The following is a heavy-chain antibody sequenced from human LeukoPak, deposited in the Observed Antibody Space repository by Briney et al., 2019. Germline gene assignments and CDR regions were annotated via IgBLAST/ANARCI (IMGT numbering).Heavy chain of an antibody. CDR3: AKSLPRIAVAGAFDY. V-gene: IGHV3-30*02. CDR2: IRYDGSNK. CDR1: GLTFSTSN. D-gene: IGHD6-19*01. J-gene: IGHJ4*02. Sequence: GGSLRLSCAASGLTFSTSNMNWVRQAPGKGLEWVAFIRYDGSNKYYADSVKGRFTISRDNSKNTLYLQMNSLRAEDTAVYYCAKSLPRIAVAGAFDYWGQGTLVTVSS.